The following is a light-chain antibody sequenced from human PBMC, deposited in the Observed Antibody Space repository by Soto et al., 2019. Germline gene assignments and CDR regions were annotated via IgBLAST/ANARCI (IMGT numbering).Light chain of an antibody. J-gene: IGLJ3*02. CDR2: EVS. Sequence: QSALTQPASVSGSPGQSITLPCTGTKDDVGTYDYVSWYQHHPGKAPKLIMYEVSHRPSGVSDRFSGSQSGYTASLTISGLQSEDGADYYCSSFTTSHTWVFGGGTMVTVL. CDR3: SSFTTSHTWV. V-gene: IGLV2-14*01. CDR1: KDDVGTYDY.